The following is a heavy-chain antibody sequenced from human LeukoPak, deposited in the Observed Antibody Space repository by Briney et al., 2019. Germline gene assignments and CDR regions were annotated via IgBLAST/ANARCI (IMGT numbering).Heavy chain of an antibody. J-gene: IGHJ4*02. CDR2: IYHSGST. Sequence: PSETLSLTCAVYGGSFSGYYWSWIRQPPGKGLEWIGSIYHSGSTYYNPSLKSRVTISVDTSKNQFSLKLSSVTAADTAVYYCARGGYDILTGYYTGFDYWGQGTLVTVSS. V-gene: IGHV4-34*01. CDR3: ARGGYDILTGYYTGFDY. D-gene: IGHD3-9*01. CDR1: GGSFSGYY.